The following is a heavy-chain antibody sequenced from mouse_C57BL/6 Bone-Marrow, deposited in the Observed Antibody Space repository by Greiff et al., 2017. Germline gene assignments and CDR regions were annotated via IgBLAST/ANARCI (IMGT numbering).Heavy chain of an antibody. CDR1: GYTFTSYW. CDR2: IDPSDSET. V-gene: IGHV1-52*01. Sequence: QVQLQQPGAELVRPGSSVKLSCKASGYTFTSYWMHWVKQRPIQGLEWIGKIDPSDSETHYTQKFKGKATLTVDKSSSTAYMQLSSLTSEDSAVYYCASCSEYCRTWFAYWGQGPLVTVSA. J-gene: IGHJ3*01. D-gene: IGHD5-1*01. CDR3: ASCSEYCRTWFAY.